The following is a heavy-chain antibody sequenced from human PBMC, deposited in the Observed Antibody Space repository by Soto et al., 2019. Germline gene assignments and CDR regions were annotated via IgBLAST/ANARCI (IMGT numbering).Heavy chain of an antibody. V-gene: IGHV4-39*01. CDR2: IYYSGST. Sequence: PSETLSLTCTVSGGSISSSNYYWGWIRQPPGKGLEWIGSIYYSGSTYYNPSLKSRVTISVDTSKNQFSLKLSSVTAADTAVYYCARGQLAALPAVQSEYFQLWGQGTLVTVS. CDR3: ARGQLAALPAVQSEYFQL. CDR1: GGSISSSNYY. D-gene: IGHD6-6*01. J-gene: IGHJ1*01.